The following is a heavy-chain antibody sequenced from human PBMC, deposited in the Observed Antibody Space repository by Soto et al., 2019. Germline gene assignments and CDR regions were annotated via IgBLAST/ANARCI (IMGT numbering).Heavy chain of an antibody. J-gene: IGHJ6*02. CDR2: IIPIFGTA. CDR3: ARTGVSSSSVYYYYGMDV. D-gene: IGHD6-6*01. Sequence: QVQLVQSGAEVKKPGSSVKVSCKASGGTFSSYAISWVRQAPGQGLEWMGGIIPIFGTANYAQKFQGRVTITADKSTSTAYIELSSLRSEDTAVYYCARTGVSSSSVYYYYGMDVWGQGTTVTVSS. CDR1: GGTFSSYA. V-gene: IGHV1-69*06.